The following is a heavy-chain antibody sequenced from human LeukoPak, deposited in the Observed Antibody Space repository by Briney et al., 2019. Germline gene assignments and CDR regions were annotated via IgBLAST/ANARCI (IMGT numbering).Heavy chain of an antibody. CDR3: AKDLYSNYGPADY. J-gene: IGHJ4*02. CDR2: IKGGGVNT. CDR1: GFTFSSYA. V-gene: IGHV3-23*01. D-gene: IGHD4-11*01. Sequence: GGSLRLSCAAPGFTFSSYAMSWVRQAPGKGLEWVSTIKGGGVNTHYADSVGGRFTISRDNSKNTLFLQMNSLRDEDTAVYYCAKDLYSNYGPADYWGQGNPVTVSS.